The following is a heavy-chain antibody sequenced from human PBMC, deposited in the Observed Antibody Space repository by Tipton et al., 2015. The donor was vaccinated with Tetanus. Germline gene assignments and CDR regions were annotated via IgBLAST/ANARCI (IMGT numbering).Heavy chain of an antibody. V-gene: IGHV4-34*01. D-gene: IGHD2-2*01. CDR2: ISNSGST. CDR1: GGSFGGYY. CDR3: AGGSVVITAAKCLDY. J-gene: IGHJ4*02. Sequence: TLSLTCAAYGGSFGGYYWSWIRQRLGKGLKGIGEISNSGSTNYNPSLKSRFTMSIDTPKKQISLNLTSVTAADTALYFCAGGSVVITAAKCLDYWGQGTQVTVSS.